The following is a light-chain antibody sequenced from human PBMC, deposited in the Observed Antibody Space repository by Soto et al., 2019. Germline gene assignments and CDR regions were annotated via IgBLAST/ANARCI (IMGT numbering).Light chain of an antibody. V-gene: IGLV2-11*01. J-gene: IGLJ2*01. CDR3: CSYAGSYTVV. CDR2: DVS. Sequence: QSALTQPRSVSGSPGQSVTISCTGTSSDVGGYNYVSWYQQHPGKAPKLMIYDVSKRPSGVPDRFSGSKSGNTASLTISGLQAEHEADSYCCSYAGSYTVVFGGGTQVTVL. CDR1: SSDVGGYNY.